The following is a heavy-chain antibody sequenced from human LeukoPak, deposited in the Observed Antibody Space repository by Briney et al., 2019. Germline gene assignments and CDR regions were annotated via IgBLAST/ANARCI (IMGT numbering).Heavy chain of an antibody. J-gene: IGHJ4*02. CDR2: IYSDNT. Sequence: GGSLRLSCTVSGFTVSSNSMSWVRQAPGKGLEWVSFIYSDNTHYSDSVKGRFTISRDNSKNTPYLQMNSLRAEDTAVYYCARDRGYSSFDYWGQGTLVTVSS. CDR3: ARDRGYSSFDY. CDR1: GFTVSSNS. V-gene: IGHV3-53*01. D-gene: IGHD6-19*01.